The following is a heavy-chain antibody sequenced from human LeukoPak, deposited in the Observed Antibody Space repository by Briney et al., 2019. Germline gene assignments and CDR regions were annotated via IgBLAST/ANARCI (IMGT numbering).Heavy chain of an antibody. CDR1: GFSLSTYD. D-gene: IGHD6-19*01. CDR2: IYSGGST. CDR3: ARAPEWLIFDY. Sequence: PGRSLRLACAASGFSLSTYDMHWVRQAPGKGLEWVSVIYSGGSTYYADSVKGRFTISRHNSKNTLYLQMNSLRAEDTAVYYCARAPEWLIFDYWGQGTLVTVSS. V-gene: IGHV3-53*04. J-gene: IGHJ4*02.